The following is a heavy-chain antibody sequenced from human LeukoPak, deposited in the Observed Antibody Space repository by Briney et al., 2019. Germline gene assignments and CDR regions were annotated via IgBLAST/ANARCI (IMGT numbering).Heavy chain of an antibody. Sequence: PSETLSLTCAVYGGSFSGYYWSWIRQPPGKGLEWIGEINHSGSTNYNPSLKSRVTISVDTSKNQFSLKLSSVTAADTAVYYCARHVITMIHHDASDIWGQGTMVTVSS. D-gene: IGHD3-22*01. CDR3: ARHVITMIHHDASDI. V-gene: IGHV4-34*01. CDR1: GGSFSGYY. J-gene: IGHJ3*02. CDR2: INHSGST.